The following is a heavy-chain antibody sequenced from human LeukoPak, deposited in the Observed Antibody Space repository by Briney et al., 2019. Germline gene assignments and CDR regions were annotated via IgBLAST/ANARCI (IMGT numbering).Heavy chain of an antibody. CDR3: ARPTANYYYYYMDV. V-gene: IGHV3-7*01. CDR2: IKQDGSEK. Sequence: GGSLRLSCAASGFTFSSYGMNWVRQAPGKGLEWVANIKQDGSEKYYVDSVKGRFTISRDNAKNSLYLQMNSLRAEDTAVYYCARPTANYYYYYMDVWGKGTTVTVSS. D-gene: IGHD4-11*01. CDR1: GFTFSSYG. J-gene: IGHJ6*03.